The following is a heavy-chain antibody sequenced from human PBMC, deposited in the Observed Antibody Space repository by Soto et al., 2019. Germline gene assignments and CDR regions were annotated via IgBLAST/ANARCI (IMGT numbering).Heavy chain of an antibody. Sequence: ASVKVSCKASGYTFTSYYMHWVRQAPGQGLEWMGIINPSGGSTSYAQKFQGRVTMTRDTSTSTVYMELSSLRSEDTAVYYCARRGDSSSWYGIGDYYMDVWGKGTTVTVSS. CDR2: INPSGGST. J-gene: IGHJ6*03. CDR3: ARRGDSSSWYGIGDYYMDV. D-gene: IGHD6-13*01. CDR1: GYTFTSYY. V-gene: IGHV1-46*01.